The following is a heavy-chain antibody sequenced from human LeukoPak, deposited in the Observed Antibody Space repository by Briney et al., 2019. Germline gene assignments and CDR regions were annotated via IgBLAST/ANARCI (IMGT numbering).Heavy chain of an antibody. V-gene: IGHV3-7*01. CDR1: GFTFSTYC. CDR2: IKQDGSEK. D-gene: IGHD2-2*01. J-gene: IGHJ4*02. Sequence: PGGSLRLSCAASGFTFSTYCMSWVRQAPGKGLERVASIKQDGSEKYYADSVKGRFTISRDSAKNSLYLHMNTLRAEDTAVYYCARDGGYCSSTSCYPYFDYWGQGTLVTVSS. CDR3: ARDGGYCSSTSCYPYFDY.